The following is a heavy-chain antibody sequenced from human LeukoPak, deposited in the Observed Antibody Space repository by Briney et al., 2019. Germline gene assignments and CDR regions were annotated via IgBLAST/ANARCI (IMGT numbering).Heavy chain of an antibody. CDR1: GGSVSSGSYY. Sequence: PSETLSLTCTVSGGSVSSGSYYWSWIRQPPGKGLEWIGYIYYSGSTNYNPSLKSRVTISVDTSKNQFSLQLSSVTAADTAVYYCAREGLYGDYVLSLDYWGQGTLVTVSS. CDR3: AREGLYGDYVLSLDY. D-gene: IGHD4-17*01. CDR2: IYYSGST. J-gene: IGHJ4*02. V-gene: IGHV4-61*01.